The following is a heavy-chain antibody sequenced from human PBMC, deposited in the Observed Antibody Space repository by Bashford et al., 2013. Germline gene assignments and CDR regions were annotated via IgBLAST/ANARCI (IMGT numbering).Heavy chain of an antibody. CDR3: ARGYCDGALFSAYYFDS. D-gene: IGHD2-21*01. CDR2: IYLRDSDT. J-gene: IGHJ4*02. CDR1: GYSLTNDW. V-gene: IGHV5-51*03. Sequence: GESLKISCKGSGYSLTNDWIGWVRQLPGRGLEWMGIIYLRDSDTRYSPPFQGQVTISADRSINTAYLQWSSLKASDTAIYYCARGYCDGALFSAYYFDSWGQGTLVTVSS.